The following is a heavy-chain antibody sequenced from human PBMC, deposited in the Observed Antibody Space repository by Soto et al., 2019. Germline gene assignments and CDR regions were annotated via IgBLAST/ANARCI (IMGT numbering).Heavy chain of an antibody. CDR3: ASGTTYSYYYYGMDV. CDR1: GGSISSGGYC. D-gene: IGHD1-7*01. Sequence: SETLSLTCAVSGGSISSGGYCWSWIRQPPGKGLEWIGYIYHSGSTYYNPSLKSRVTISVDRSKNQFSLKLSSVAAADTAVYYCASGTTYSYYYYGMDVWGQGTTVTVSS. CDR2: IYHSGST. J-gene: IGHJ6*02. V-gene: IGHV4-30-2*01.